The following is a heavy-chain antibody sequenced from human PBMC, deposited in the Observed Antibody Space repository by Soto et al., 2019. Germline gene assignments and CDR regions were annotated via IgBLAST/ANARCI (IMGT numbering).Heavy chain of an antibody. CDR3: ARGLPYCGSDCNTNFDF. D-gene: IGHD2-21*02. V-gene: IGHV3-21*01. CDR2: ISSTTGYI. J-gene: IGHJ4*02. CDR1: GFTFSSYS. Sequence: GGSLRLSCAASGFTFSSYSMNWVRQAPGKGLEWVSSISSTTGYIYYADSVRGRFTISRDNAQNSLHLQMNSLRAEDTAVYFCARGLPYCGSDCNTNFDFWAQGTLVTVSS.